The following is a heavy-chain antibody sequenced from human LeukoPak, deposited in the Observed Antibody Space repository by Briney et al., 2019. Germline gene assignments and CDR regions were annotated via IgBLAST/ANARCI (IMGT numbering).Heavy chain of an antibody. CDR1: GGSFNGYY. CDR2: INHSGST. CDR3: ARHSRSHSSSWYYWFDT. D-gene: IGHD6-13*01. V-gene: IGHV4-34*01. Sequence: PSETLSLTCGVYGGSFNGYYWSWIRQPPGKGLEWIGEINHSGSTNYNLSLKSRVTISVDMSKNQFSLKLSYVTAADTAVYYCARHSRSHSSSWYYWFDTWGQGTLVTVSS. J-gene: IGHJ5*02.